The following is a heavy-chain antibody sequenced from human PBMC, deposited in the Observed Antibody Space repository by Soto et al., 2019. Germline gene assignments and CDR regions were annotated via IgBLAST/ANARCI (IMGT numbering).Heavy chain of an antibody. V-gene: IGHV3-30*04. CDR1: GFNFSSYA. D-gene: IGHD6-13*01. J-gene: IGHJ4*02. CDR2: ISYDGGKK. Sequence: LRLSCAASGFNFSSYAMHWVRQAPGKGLEWVAVISYDGGKKYYADSLKGRFTISRDNSKNTLYVEMNSLSAEDTAVYYCAREGQPAAGTTPHNWGQGTLVTVSS. CDR3: AREGQPAAGTTPHN.